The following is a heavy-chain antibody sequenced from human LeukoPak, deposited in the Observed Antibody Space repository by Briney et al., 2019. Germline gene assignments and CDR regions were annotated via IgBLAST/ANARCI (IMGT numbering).Heavy chain of an antibody. CDR1: GFTFRSYS. CDR3: AKLAGYYDSSGYDDY. CDR2: ISSGGGDK. V-gene: IGHV3-30-3*02. Sequence: GGSLRLSCVTSGFTFRSYSIHWVRQVPCKGLEWVAVISSGGGDKYYVESVKGRFTISRDNSKNTLYLQMNSLRAEDTAVYYCAKLAGYYDSSGYDDYWGQGTLVTVSS. D-gene: IGHD3-22*01. J-gene: IGHJ4*02.